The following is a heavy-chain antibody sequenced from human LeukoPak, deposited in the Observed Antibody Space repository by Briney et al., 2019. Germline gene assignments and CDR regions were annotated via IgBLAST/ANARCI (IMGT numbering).Heavy chain of an antibody. CDR2: LYYGGST. Sequence: SETLSLTCTISGASVSSGSYYWSWIRQPPGKGLEWIGYLYYGGSTNYNPSVKSRVTISVDTSKNQFSLKLSSVTTADTAVYYCARVPVAGVDYWGQGTLVTVSS. J-gene: IGHJ4*02. V-gene: IGHV4-61*01. CDR3: ARVPVAGVDY. D-gene: IGHD6-19*01. CDR1: GASVSSGSYY.